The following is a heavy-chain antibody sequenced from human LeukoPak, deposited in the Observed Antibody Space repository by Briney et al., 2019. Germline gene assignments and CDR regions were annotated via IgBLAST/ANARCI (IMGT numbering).Heavy chain of an antibody. CDR2: INHSGST. CDR1: GGSFSGYY. CDR3: ARSDSSALLD. D-gene: IGHD3-22*01. V-gene: IGHV4-34*01. J-gene: IGHJ4*02. Sequence: SETLSLTCAVYGGSFSGYYWSWIRQPPGKGLEWIGEINHSGSTNYNPSLKSRVTISVDTSKNQFSLKLSSVTAADTAVYYCARSDSSALLDWGQGTLVTVSS.